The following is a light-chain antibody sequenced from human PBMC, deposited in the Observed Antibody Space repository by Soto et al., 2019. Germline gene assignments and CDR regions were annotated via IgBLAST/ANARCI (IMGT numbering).Light chain of an antibody. Sequence: AIRMTQSPSSFSASTGDRVSVTCRATQYIGTYLAWYQQIPGKAPKLLIYDASTLQTGVPSRFSGSGSGTDFTLTISYMQSEDFGTYYCQQFYNYPRTFGQGTKVDNK. CDR2: DAS. V-gene: IGKV1-8*01. CDR1: QYIGTY. J-gene: IGKJ1*01. CDR3: QQFYNYPRT.